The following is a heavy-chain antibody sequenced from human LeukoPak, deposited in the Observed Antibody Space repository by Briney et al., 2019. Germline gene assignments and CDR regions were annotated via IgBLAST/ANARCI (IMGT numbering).Heavy chain of an antibody. D-gene: IGHD6-13*01. CDR3: ARIAAAGMGVPRFDY. Sequence: SETLSLTCTVSGGSISSSSYYWGWIRQPPGKGLEWIGSIYYSGSTYYNPSLKSRVTISVDTSKNQFSLKLSSVTAADTAVYYCARIAAAGMGVPRFDYWGQGTLVTVP. CDR2: IYYSGST. V-gene: IGHV4-39*01. J-gene: IGHJ4*02. CDR1: GGSISSSSYY.